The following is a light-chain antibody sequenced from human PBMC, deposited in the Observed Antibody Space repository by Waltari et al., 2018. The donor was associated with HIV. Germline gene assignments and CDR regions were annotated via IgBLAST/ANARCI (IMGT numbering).Light chain of an antibody. J-gene: IGKJ2*03. CDR2: AVS. CDR3: MQSLRLYS. V-gene: IGKV2D-29*01. CDR1: ESLLYTNGKTY. Sequence: DIVMTQSPLSLSVTPGQPASISCKSAESLLYTNGKTYLYWFLKKPGQPPQPLISAVSTRFPGVPDRFSGSGSGTDFTLKISHVEAEDIGVYYCMQSLRLYSFGQGTKLEIK.